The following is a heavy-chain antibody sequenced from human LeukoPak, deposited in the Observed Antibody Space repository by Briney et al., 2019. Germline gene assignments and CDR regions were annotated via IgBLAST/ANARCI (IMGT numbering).Heavy chain of an antibody. V-gene: IGHV3-7*04. J-gene: IGHJ5*02. CDR2: IKQDGNKK. CDR1: GFTFSNYW. Sequence: GGSLRLSCAASGFTFSNYWMSWVRQAPGKGLEWVANIKQDGNKKYYVDSVKGRFTIPRDNAKNSLYLQMDSLRVEDTAVYYCARDHGPPAWGQGTLVTVSS. CDR3: ARDHGPPA.